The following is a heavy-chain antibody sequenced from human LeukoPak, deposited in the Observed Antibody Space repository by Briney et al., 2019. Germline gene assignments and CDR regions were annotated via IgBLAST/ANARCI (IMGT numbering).Heavy chain of an antibody. J-gene: IGHJ3*02. Sequence: SETLSLTCTVSGGSISGYYWGWIRQPPGKELEWMGYFYNRGTTNYNPSLKGRITMSVDTSKNQFSLKLTSVTAADTAIYYCARDFKYYGSSGYYAFDIWGQGTMVTVSS. V-gene: IGHV4-59*01. D-gene: IGHD3-22*01. CDR1: GGSISGYY. CDR2: FYNRGTT. CDR3: ARDFKYYGSSGYYAFDI.